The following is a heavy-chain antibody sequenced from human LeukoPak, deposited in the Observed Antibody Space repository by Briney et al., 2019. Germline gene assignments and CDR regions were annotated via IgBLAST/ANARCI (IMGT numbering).Heavy chain of an antibody. V-gene: IGHV3-30*18. Sequence: PGGSLRLSCAASGLTFSSYGMHWVRQAPGKGLEWVAVISYDGSNKYYADSVKGRFTISRDNSKNTLYLQMNSLRAEDTAVYYCAKDLHSYGYAGDYWGQGTLVTVSS. J-gene: IGHJ4*02. CDR3: AKDLHSYGYAGDY. CDR1: GLTFSSYG. CDR2: ISYDGSNK. D-gene: IGHD5-18*01.